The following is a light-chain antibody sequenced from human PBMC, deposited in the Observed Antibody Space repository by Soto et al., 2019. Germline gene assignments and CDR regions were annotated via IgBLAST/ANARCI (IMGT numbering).Light chain of an antibody. J-gene: IGLJ1*01. CDR3: QSYDNSLSGYV. CDR1: SSNVGAGFD. V-gene: IGLV1-40*01. Sequence: QSVLTQPPSVSGAPGQWVTISCTGVSSNVGAGFDVHWYQQLPGTAPKLLIYGSTNRPSGVPDRFSASKSDTSASLAIAGLQAEDEADYYCQSYDNSLSGYVFGTGTQLTVL. CDR2: GST.